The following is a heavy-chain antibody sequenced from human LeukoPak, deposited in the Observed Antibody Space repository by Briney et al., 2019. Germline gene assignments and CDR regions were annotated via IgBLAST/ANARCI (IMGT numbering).Heavy chain of an antibody. CDR3: ARQPVLGVFPHLGWFDP. CDR2: FYSGGST. J-gene: IGHJ5*02. D-gene: IGHD3-16*01. Sequence: GGSLRLSCAASGFTVSSTYMSWVRQAPGKGLEWVSVFYSGGSTYYADSVKGRFTISRDNSKNTLYLQVNSLRAEDTAVYYCARQPVLGVFPHLGWFDPWGQGTLVTVSS. V-gene: IGHV3-66*04. CDR1: GFTVSSTY.